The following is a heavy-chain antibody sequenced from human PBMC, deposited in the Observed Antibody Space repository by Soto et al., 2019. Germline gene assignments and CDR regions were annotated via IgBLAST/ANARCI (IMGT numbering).Heavy chain of an antibody. V-gene: IGHV4-59*01. D-gene: IGHD4-17*01. CDR2: IYYTGGT. CDR3: ARGGTYGDYFDY. J-gene: IGHJ4*02. CDR1: GGSISSYY. Sequence: SETLSLTCTVSGGSISSYYWTWIPQSPGKGLGWIGYIYYTGGTKYSPSLKSRVTISLGTSRNQFSLNLSSATAADTAVYFCARGGTYGDYFDYWGQGTLVTVSS.